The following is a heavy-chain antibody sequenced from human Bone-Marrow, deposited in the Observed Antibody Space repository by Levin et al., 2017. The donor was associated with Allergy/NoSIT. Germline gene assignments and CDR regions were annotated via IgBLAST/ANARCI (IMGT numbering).Heavy chain of an antibody. CDR3: ARSSPNQCGGDCWPHAFDI. J-gene: IGHJ3*02. CDR1: GFTFSSYS. D-gene: IGHD2-21*02. V-gene: IGHV3-21*01. CDR2: ISSSSSYI. Sequence: NPGGSLRLSCAASGFTFSSYSMNWVRQAPGKGLEWVSSISSSSSYIYYADSVKGRFTISRDNAKNSLYLQMNSLRAEDTAVYYCARSSPNQCGGDCWPHAFDIWGQGTMVTVSS.